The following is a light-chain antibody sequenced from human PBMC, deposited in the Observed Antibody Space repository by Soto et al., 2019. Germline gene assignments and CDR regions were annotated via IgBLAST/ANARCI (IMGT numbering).Light chain of an antibody. V-gene: IGKV2D-29*02. CDR3: MQSTQLPPT. J-gene: IGKJ5*01. CDR1: QSLLHITGETF. Sequence: DVVMTQTPLSLSVAPGRAGSIACKSSQSLLHITGETFLFCYLQKPGQSPQLXIYEVSTRASGVPDRFSGSGSGTDFTLEISRVETDDVGIYYCMQSTQLPPTFGQGTRLEIK. CDR2: EVS.